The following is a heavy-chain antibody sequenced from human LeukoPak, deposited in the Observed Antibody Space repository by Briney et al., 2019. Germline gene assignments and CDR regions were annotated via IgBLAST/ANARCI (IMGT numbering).Heavy chain of an antibody. Sequence: GGCLRLSCAVSGFTFSSYDMSWVRQAPGKGLEWVSYISSSGSSIYYADSVKGRFTISRDNAKNSLYLQMNSLRDEDTAVYYCAGRPGTGYRIDYWGQGTLVTVSS. CDR3: AGRPGTGYRIDY. J-gene: IGHJ4*02. CDR1: GFTFSSYD. CDR2: ISSSGSSI. D-gene: IGHD2-8*02. V-gene: IGHV3-48*03.